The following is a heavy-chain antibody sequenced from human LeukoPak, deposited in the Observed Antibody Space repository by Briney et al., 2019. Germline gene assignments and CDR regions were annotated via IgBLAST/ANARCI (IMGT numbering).Heavy chain of an antibody. CDR3: ARGSVDTAMVTIDY. J-gene: IGHJ4*02. V-gene: IGHV4-59*01. CDR1: GGSISSYY. D-gene: IGHD5-18*01. Sequence: SETLSLTCTISGGSISSYYWSWIRQPPGKGLEWIGYIYYSGSTNYNPSLKSRVTISVDTSKNQFSLKLSSVTAADTAVYYCARGSVDTAMVTIDYWGQGTLVTVSS. CDR2: IYYSGST.